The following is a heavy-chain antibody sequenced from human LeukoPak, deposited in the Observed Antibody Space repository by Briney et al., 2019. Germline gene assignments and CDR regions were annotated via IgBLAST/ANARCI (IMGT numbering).Heavy chain of an antibody. CDR3: ARPDYGDYIWEY. D-gene: IGHD4-17*01. CDR1: GGSISSSTFY. V-gene: IGHV4-39*01. Sequence: SETLSLTCTVSGGSISSSTFYWGWIRQPPGKGLEWIGSIYYSGSTYYNPSLKSRVTISVDTSKNELSLKLSSVTAADTAVYYCARPDYGDYIWEYWGQGTLVTVSS. CDR2: IYYSGST. J-gene: IGHJ4*02.